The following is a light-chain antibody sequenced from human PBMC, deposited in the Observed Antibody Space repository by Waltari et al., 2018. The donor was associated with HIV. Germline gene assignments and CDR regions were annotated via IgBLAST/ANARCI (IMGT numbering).Light chain of an antibody. V-gene: IGKV3-20*01. CDR2: GAS. CDR3: QHYATSRTWT. CDR1: QSVSSSY. Sequence: EIVLTQSPGTLSLSPGERATLSCRASQSVSSSYLAWYQQKPGQRPRLLIDGASSRATGIPDRFSGSGSGTDFTLTISRLEPEDFAMYYCQHYATSRTWTFGQGTKVEIK. J-gene: IGKJ1*01.